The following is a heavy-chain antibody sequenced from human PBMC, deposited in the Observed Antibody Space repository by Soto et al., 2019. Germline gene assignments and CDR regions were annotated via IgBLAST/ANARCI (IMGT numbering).Heavy chain of an antibody. Sequence: GRSLRLSCASAGFTFSSYSMNWVSQAPGKGLEWVSYISSSSSTIYYADSVKGRFTISRDNAKNSLYLQMNSLRAEDRAVYYCARESSSWSWGQGILVSVSS. J-gene: IGHJ4*02. CDR1: GFTFSSYS. D-gene: IGHD6-13*01. CDR2: ISSSSSTI. V-gene: IGHV3-48*01. CDR3: ARESSSWS.